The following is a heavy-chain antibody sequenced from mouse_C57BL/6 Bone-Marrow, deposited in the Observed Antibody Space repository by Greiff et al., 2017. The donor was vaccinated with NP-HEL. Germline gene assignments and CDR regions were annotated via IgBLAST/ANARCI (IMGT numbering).Heavy chain of an antibody. CDR3: ARLEAYLDYAMDY. CDR1: GYTFTDYY. Sequence: QVQLQQSGAELVRPGASVKLSCKASGYTFTDYYINWVKQRPGQGLEWIARIYPGSGNTYYNEKFKGKATLTAEKSSSTAYMQLSSLTSEDSAVYFCARLEAYLDYAMDYWGLGTSVTVSS. D-gene: IGHD5-1*01. J-gene: IGHJ4*01. CDR2: IYPGSGNT. V-gene: IGHV1-76*01.